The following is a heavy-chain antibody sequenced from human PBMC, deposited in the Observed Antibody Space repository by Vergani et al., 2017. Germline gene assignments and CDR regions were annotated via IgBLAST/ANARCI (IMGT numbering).Heavy chain of an antibody. CDR1: VYTFSTYG. CDR3: ARVERGYYYYYGMDV. Sequence: QVQLVQSGSELKKPRASVKVSCKASVYTFSTYGMNWVRQAPGQGLEWMGWINANTGNTTYAQGFGGRFVFSLDTSVSTAYLQISSLKTEDTAVYYCARVERGYYYYYGMDVWGQGTTVTVSS. J-gene: IGHJ6*02. CDR2: INANTGNT. V-gene: IGHV7-4-1*02.